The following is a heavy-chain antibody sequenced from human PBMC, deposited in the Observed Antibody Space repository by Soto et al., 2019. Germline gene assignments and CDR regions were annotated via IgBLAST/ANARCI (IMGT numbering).Heavy chain of an antibody. J-gene: IGHJ4*02. CDR3: ARESAYAIGGWDQKNLDY. CDR1: GYTFTSYA. D-gene: IGHD3-22*01. CDR2: INAGNGNK. V-gene: IGHV1-3*01. Sequence: QVQLVQSGAEVKKPGASVKVSCKASGYTFTSYAMHWVRQAPGQRLEWMGWINAGNGNKKYSQKFQGRVTITRDTSASTAYMELSSLRDEDTAVYYCARESAYAIGGWDQKNLDYWGQGTLVTVSS.